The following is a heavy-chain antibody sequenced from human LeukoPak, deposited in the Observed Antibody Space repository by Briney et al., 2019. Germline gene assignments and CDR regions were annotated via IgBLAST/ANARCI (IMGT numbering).Heavy chain of an antibody. CDR2: IRCDVYYQ. J-gene: IGHJ4*02. V-gene: IGHV3-30*02. D-gene: IGHD6-13*01. CDR3: AKGGSSSWSYFDY. Sequence: GGSLRLSCAASGFMFSAYGMHWVRQAPGKGLEWVAFIRCDVYYQHYADSVKGRFTISRDNSKNTVYVQMNSLRGEDTAVYYCAKGGSSSWSYFDYWGQGILVTVSS. CDR1: GFMFSAYG.